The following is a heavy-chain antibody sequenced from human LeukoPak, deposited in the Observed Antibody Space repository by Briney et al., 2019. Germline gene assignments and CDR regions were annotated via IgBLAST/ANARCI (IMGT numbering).Heavy chain of an antibody. CDR2: VKKEADGGTS. CDR1: GSLVTDIW. CDR3: VTGGHFFGT. D-gene: IGHD3-3*02. V-gene: IGHV3-15*05. J-gene: IGHJ5*02. Sequence: GSLRLSCAASGSLVTDIWTSWVRQAPGRGPEWLGHVKKEADGGTSETATHVRDRFFLSKDVSKNYLYLEMNSLRPEDTGLYFCVTGGHFFGTWGQGVQVTVSS.